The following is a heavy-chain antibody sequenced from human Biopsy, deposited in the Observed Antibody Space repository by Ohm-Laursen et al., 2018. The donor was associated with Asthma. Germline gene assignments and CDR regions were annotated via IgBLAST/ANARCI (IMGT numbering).Heavy chain of an antibody. J-gene: IGHJ6*02. CDR2: INHSGST. Sequence: SDTLSLTCAVYGGSFSGYYWSWIRQPPGKGLEWIEEINHSGSTNYNPSLKSRVTISVDTSKSQFSLKLSSVTAADTAIYYCARGPEWSGLDIWGQGTTVTVSS. CDR1: GGSFSGYY. V-gene: IGHV4-34*01. D-gene: IGHD3-3*01. CDR3: ARGPEWSGLDI.